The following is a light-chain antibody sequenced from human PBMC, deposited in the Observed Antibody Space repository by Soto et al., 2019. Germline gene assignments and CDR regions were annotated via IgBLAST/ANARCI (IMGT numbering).Light chain of an antibody. CDR3: NSLRVNHLYV. J-gene: IGLJ1*01. Sequence: QYVRTQPPGVSGSPGQTITISCTGTSSDVGRYNTVSWYQHHPGKAPKLIIYEVTHRPAGISDRFSASKSGNTASLTISGLQAEDEADYYCNSLRVNHLYVFGSGTKVTVL. CDR2: EVT. V-gene: IGLV2-14*01. CDR1: SSDVGRYNT.